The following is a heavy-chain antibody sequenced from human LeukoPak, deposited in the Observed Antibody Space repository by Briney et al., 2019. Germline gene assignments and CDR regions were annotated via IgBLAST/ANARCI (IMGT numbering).Heavy chain of an antibody. CDR2: IYYSGST. D-gene: IGHD3-10*02. CDR3: ARDNLLPRDVFGINWFDP. J-gene: IGHJ5*02. V-gene: IGHV4-30-4*01. CDR1: GGSISSGDYY. Sequence: PSETLSLTCTVSGGSISSGDYYWSWIRQPPGKGLEWIGYIYYSGSTYYNPSLKSRVTISVDTSKNQFSLKLSSVTAADTAVYYCARDNLLPRDVFGINWFDPWGQGTLVTVSS.